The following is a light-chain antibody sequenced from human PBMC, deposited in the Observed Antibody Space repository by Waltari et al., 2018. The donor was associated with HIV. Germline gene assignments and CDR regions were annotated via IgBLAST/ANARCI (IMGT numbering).Light chain of an antibody. CDR3: YSRDTNGDHWV. CDR2: GKK. Sequence: SSELTQDPAVFVAFVPTVRVTCQGDRLPKYYASWFQRKPGQAPLLVIYGKKKRLSGIPDRFSGSDSGITSSLTITGAQAEDEADYFCYSRDTNGDHWVFGGGTKVTVL. V-gene: IGLV3-19*01. CDR1: RLPKYY. J-gene: IGLJ3*02.